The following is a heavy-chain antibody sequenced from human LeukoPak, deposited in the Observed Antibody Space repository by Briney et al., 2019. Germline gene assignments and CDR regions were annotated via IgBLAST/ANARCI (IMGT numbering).Heavy chain of an antibody. V-gene: IGHV4-59*01. CDR1: GDSISPYY. CDR2: VFYTGST. Sequence: SETLSLTCTVSGDSISPYYWSWIRQPPGGGLEWLGYVFYTGSTNYNPSLKSRVTISADTSRNQSSLKLTSVTAADTAVYYCARTRSGYSTLGYWGQGTLVTVSS. CDR3: ARTRSGYSTLGY. J-gene: IGHJ4*02. D-gene: IGHD1-26*01.